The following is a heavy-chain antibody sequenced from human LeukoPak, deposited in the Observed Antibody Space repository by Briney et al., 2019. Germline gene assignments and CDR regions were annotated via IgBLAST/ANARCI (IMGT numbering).Heavy chain of an antibody. J-gene: IGHJ5*02. CDR3: ARARGTMVRGVSVVSWFDP. D-gene: IGHD3-10*01. CDR1: GGTFSSYA. CDR2: IIPIFGTA. V-gene: IGHV1-69*13. Sequence: SVKVSCKASGGTFSSYAISWVRQAPGQGLEWMGGIIPIFGTANYAQKFQGRVTITADESTSTAYMELSSLRSEDTAVYYCARARGTMVRGVSVVSWFDPWGQGTLVTVSS.